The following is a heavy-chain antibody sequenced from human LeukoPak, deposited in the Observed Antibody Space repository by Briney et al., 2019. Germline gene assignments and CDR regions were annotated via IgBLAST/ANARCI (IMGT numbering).Heavy chain of an antibody. CDR2: IYSGGST. D-gene: IGHD2-15*01. Sequence: GGSLRLSCAASGFTVSSNYMRWVRQAPGKGLEWVSVIYSGGSTYYADSVKGRFTISSDNSKNTLYLQMNSLRVEDTAMYYCARGITCSGDSCSDYWGQGTLVTVSS. V-gene: IGHV3-53*01. CDR1: GFTVSSNY. J-gene: IGHJ4*02. CDR3: ARGITCSGDSCSDY.